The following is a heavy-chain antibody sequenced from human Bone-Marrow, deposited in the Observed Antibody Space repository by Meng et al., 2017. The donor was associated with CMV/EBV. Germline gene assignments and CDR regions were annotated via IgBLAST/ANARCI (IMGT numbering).Heavy chain of an antibody. J-gene: IGHJ4*02. CDR3: AREGVEMATIAQPYFDY. V-gene: IGHV1-8*01. CDR1: GYTFTSYD. Sequence: ASVKVSCKASGYTFTSYDINWVRQATGQGLEWMGWMNPNSGNTGYAQKFQGRVTMTRNTSISTAYMELSSLRSEDTAVYYCAREGVEMATIAQPYFDYWGQGTLVTVSS. CDR2: MNPNSGNT. D-gene: IGHD5-24*01.